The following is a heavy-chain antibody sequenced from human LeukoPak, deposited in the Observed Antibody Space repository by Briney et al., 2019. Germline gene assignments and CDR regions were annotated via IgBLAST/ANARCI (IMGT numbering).Heavy chain of an antibody. CDR1: GFTFSDAW. J-gene: IGHJ4*02. CDR3: AIGWELHRFGY. D-gene: IGHD1-26*01. CDR2: ISNSGDTT. Sequence: GGSLRLSCAASGFTFSDAWMTWVRQAPGRGLEWVSGISNSGDTTYYADSVKGRFSISRDNSKNTLYLQMDSLRAEDTAVYYCAIGWELHRFGYWGQGTLVTVSS. V-gene: IGHV3-23*01.